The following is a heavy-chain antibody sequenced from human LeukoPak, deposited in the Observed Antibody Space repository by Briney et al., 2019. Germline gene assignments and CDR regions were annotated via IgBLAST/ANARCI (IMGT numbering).Heavy chain of an antibody. D-gene: IGHD6-13*01. CDR3: ARDAKGGYSSSGFDY. CDR2: IYYSGST. CDR1: GGSISSSSYY. Sequence: SETLSLTCTVSGGSISSSSYYWSWIRQPPGKGLEWIGYIYYSGSTNYNPSLKSRVTISVDTSKNQFSLKLSSVTAADTAVYYCARDAKGGYSSSGFDYWGQGTLVTVSS. J-gene: IGHJ4*02. V-gene: IGHV4-61*01.